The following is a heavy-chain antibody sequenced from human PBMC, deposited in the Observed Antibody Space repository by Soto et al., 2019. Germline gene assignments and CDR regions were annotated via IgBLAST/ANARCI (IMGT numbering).Heavy chain of an antibody. V-gene: IGHV4-34*01. D-gene: IGHD2-15*01. J-gene: IGHJ6*03. Sequence: QVQLQQWGAGLLKPSETLSLTCAVYGGSFSGYYWSWIRQPPGKGLEWIGEINHSGSTNYNPSLKSRVTISVDTSKNHFSLKLSSVTAADTAVYYCARGGCSGGSCYYYYMDVWGKGTTVTVSS. CDR1: GGSFSGYY. CDR2: INHSGST. CDR3: ARGGCSGGSCYYYYMDV.